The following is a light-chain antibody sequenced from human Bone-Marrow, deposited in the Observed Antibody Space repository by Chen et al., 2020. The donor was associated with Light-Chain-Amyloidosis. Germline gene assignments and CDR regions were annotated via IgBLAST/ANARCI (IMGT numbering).Light chain of an antibody. J-gene: IGLJ3*02. CDR3: QVWDRSSDRPV. Sequence: SYVLTQPSSVSVAPGQTATMACGGNNIGSTSVQWYQQTPGQAPLLVVYDDRDRPSGIPERLSGSNSGNTATLTISRVEAGDEADYYCQVWDRSSDRPVFGGGTKLTVL. CDR2: DDR. V-gene: IGLV3-21*02. CDR1: NIGSTS.